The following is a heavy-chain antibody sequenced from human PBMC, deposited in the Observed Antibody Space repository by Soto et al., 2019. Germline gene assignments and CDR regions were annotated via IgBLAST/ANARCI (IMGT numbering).Heavy chain of an antibody. CDR3: ARAHYGLLRVGYFDY. Sequence: GGSLRLSCAASGFTFSSYWMHWVRQAPGKGLVWVSRINSDGSSTSYADSVKGRFTISRDNAKNTLYLQMNSLRAEDTAVYYCARAHYGLLRVGYFDYWGQGTLVTVSS. D-gene: IGHD1-26*01. J-gene: IGHJ4*02. CDR1: GFTFSSYW. CDR2: INSDGSST. V-gene: IGHV3-74*01.